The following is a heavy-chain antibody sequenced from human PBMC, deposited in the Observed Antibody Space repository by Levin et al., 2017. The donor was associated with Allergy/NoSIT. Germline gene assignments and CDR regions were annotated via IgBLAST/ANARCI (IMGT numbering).Heavy chain of an antibody. CDR2: IYYGGGA. CDR3: ARDRNFYSASGSRDSGMDV. CDR1: GGSMRSVY. V-gene: IGHV4-59*03. Sequence: SETLSLTCTVSGGSMRSVYWTWIRQSPGKGLEWIGNIYYGGGANYNPSLRGRVAFSLDTPESQFSLRLTSLTAADTAVYCCARDRNFYSASGSRDSGMDVWGQGTSVTVSS. D-gene: IGHD3-10*01. J-gene: IGHJ6*02.